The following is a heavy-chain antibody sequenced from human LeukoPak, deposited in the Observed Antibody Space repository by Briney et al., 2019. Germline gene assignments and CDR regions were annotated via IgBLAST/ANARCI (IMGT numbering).Heavy chain of an antibody. CDR1: GYTFKNYD. V-gene: IGHV1-8*03. CDR2: MNPNSGNT. CDR3: ARGTPPLLLWFGELLSRTRTDYYYYYMDV. D-gene: IGHD3-10*01. Sequence: ASVKVSCKASGYTFKNYDINWVRQATGQGLEWMGWMNPNSGNTGYAQKFQGRVTITRNTSISTAYVELSSLRSEDTAVYYCARGTPPLLLWFGELLSRTRTDYYYYYMDVWGKGTTVTVSS. J-gene: IGHJ6*03.